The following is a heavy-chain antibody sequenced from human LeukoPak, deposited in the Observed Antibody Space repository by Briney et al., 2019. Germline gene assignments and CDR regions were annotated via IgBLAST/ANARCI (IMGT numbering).Heavy chain of an antibody. CDR2: IIPILGIA. CDR1: GGTFSIYA. V-gene: IGHV1-69*04. CDR3: ASFYHDILTGYPSGMDV. Sequence: GSSVTVSCKASGGTFSIYAISWVRQAPGQGLEWMGRIIPILGIANYAQKFQGRVTITADKSTSTAYMELSSLRSEDTAVYYCASFYHDILTGYPSGMDVWGQGTTVTVSS. J-gene: IGHJ6*02. D-gene: IGHD3-9*01.